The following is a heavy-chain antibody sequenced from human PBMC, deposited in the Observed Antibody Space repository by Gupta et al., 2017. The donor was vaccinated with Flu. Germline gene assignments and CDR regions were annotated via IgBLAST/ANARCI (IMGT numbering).Heavy chain of an antibody. CDR1: GFTFSTYG. V-gene: IGHV3-30*18. J-gene: IGHJ4*02. CDR2: LSSDGTNK. CDR3: AKDGGSSYGYTLDY. Sequence: QVQLVESGGGVVQPGRSLRLSCAASGFTFSTYGMHWVRQAPGKGLEWVAALSSDGTNKYYADSVKGRFTISRDNSGNTLYLQMSSLRAEDTAVYYCAKDGGSSYGYTLDYWGQGTLVTVSS. D-gene: IGHD5-18*01.